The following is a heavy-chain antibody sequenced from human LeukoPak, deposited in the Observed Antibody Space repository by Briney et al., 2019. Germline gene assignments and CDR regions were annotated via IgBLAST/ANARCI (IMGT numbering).Heavy chain of an antibody. V-gene: IGHV4-39*01. J-gene: IGHJ4*02. D-gene: IGHD5-18*01. Sequence: SETLSLTCTVSGGSISSSSYYWGWIRQPPGKGLEWIGSIYYSGSTYYDPSLKSRVTISVDTSKNQFSLKLSSVTAADTAVYYCARPSGYSYGYGIDYWGQGTLVTVSS. CDR2: IYYSGST. CDR3: ARPSGYSYGYGIDY. CDR1: GGSISSSSYY.